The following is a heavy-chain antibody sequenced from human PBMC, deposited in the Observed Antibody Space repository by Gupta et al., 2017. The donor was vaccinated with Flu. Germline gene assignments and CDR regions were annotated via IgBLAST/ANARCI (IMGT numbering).Heavy chain of an antibody. V-gene: IGHV4-59*01. Sequence: IYYSGSSNYNTSLKSRVTISVDTSKNQFSLKLSSVTAAATAVYYCARDPTLFGESTGDAGYYYGMDVWGQGTTVTVSS. D-gene: IGHD3-10*01. CDR3: ARDPTLFGESTGDAGYYYGMDV. CDR2: IYYSGSS. J-gene: IGHJ6*02.